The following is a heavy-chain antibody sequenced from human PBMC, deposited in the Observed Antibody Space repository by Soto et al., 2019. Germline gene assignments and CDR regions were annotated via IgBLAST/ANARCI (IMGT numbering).Heavy chain of an antibody. CDR3: ARHGPGYSSSWYGDDAFDI. Sequence: SETLSLTCTVSGGSISSSSYYWGWIRQPPGKGLEWIGSIYYSGSTYYNPSLKSRVTISVDTSKNQFSLKLSSVTAADTAVYYCARHGPGYSSSWYGDDAFDIWGQGTMVT. CDR1: GGSISSSSYY. V-gene: IGHV4-39*01. CDR2: IYYSGST. D-gene: IGHD6-13*01. J-gene: IGHJ3*02.